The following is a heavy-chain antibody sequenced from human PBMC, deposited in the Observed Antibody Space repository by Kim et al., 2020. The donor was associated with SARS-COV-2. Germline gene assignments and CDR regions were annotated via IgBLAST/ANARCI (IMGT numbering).Heavy chain of an antibody. CDR3: ARVTSGWYEVDF. CDR2: T. J-gene: IGHJ4*02. Sequence: TSYNPSPKSRVAISLDTPRNQFSLRLSSVTAADTAIYYCARVTSGWYEVDFWGQGTLVPVSS. V-gene: IGHV4-59*01. D-gene: IGHD6-19*01.